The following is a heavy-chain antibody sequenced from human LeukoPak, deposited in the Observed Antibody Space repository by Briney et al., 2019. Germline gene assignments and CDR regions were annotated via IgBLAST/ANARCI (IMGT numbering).Heavy chain of an antibody. CDR3: AREDSSGRTLDY. CDR1: GGSISSGDYY. Sequence: SETLSLTCTVSGGSISSGDYYWSWIRQPPGKGLEWIGYIYYSGSTYYNPSLKSRVTISVDTSKNQFSLKLSSVTAADTAVYYCAREDSSGRTLDYWGQGTLVTVSS. D-gene: IGHD3-22*01. J-gene: IGHJ4*02. CDR2: IYYSGST. V-gene: IGHV4-30-4*01.